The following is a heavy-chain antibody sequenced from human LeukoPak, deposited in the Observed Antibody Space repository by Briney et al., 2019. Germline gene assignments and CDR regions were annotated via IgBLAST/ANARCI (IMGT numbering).Heavy chain of an antibody. CDR2: ISSSATTV. J-gene: IGHJ6*03. CDR3: AKVGSSDYYYYYMDV. Sequence: GGSLRLSCAASGFTFRSYEMNWVRQAPGKGLEWVSYISSSATTVYYADSVKGRFTISRDNAKNSLYLQMSSLRAEDTAVYYCAKVGSSDYYYYYMDVWGKGTTVTISS. D-gene: IGHD3-10*01. V-gene: IGHV3-48*03. CDR1: GFTFRSYE.